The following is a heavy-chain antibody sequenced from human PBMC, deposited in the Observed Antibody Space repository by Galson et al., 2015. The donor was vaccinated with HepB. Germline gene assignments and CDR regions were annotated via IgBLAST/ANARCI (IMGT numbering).Heavy chain of an antibody. V-gene: IGHV3-7*03. J-gene: IGHJ3*02. CDR2: IKQDGSEK. CDR1: GFTFSSYW. D-gene: IGHD3-9*01. Sequence: SLRLSCAASGFTFSSYWMSWVRQAPGKGLEWVANIKQDGSEKYYVDSVKGRFTISRDNAKNSLYLQMNSLRAEDTAVYYCARVSYYDIFYDAFDIWGQGTMVTVSS. CDR3: ARVSYYDIFYDAFDI.